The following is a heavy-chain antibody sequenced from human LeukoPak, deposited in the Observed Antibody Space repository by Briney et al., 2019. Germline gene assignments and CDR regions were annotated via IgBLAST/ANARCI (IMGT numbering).Heavy chain of an antibody. CDR1: GFTFSSYA. V-gene: IGHV3-74*01. J-gene: IGHJ4*02. CDR3: ARGYCSGGSCYSGGGHY. CDR2: INSDGSST. Sequence: GGSLRLSCAASGFTFSSYAMSWVRQAPGKGLVWVSRINSDGSSTSYADSVKGRFTISRDNAKNTLYLQMNSLRAEDTAVYYCARGYCSGGSCYSGGGHYWGQGTLVTVSS. D-gene: IGHD2-15*01.